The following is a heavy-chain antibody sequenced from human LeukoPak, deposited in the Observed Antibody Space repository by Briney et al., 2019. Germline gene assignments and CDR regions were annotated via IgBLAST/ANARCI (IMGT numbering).Heavy chain of an antibody. J-gene: IGHJ4*02. Sequence: GGSLRLSCAASGFTVSSFAMSWVRQAPGEGLEWVSGFSLTGDRTYYTDSVKGRFTISRDNSKNTLFLQMNRLRADDTAICYCAKDLATNRFTAYDYWGQGTLVTVSS. V-gene: IGHV3-23*01. CDR3: AKDLATNRFTAYDY. D-gene: IGHD1-14*01. CDR2: FSLTGDRT. CDR1: GFTVSSFA.